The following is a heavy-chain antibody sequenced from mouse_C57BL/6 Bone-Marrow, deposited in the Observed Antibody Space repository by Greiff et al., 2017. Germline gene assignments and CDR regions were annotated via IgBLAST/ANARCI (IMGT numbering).Heavy chain of an antibody. V-gene: IGHV1-42*01. CDR2: INPSTGGT. CDR1: GYSFTGYY. CDR3: ARSVLLRSFDY. Sequence: EVQLQQSGPELVKPGASVKISCKASGYSFTGYYMNWVKQSPEKSLEWIGEINPSTGGTTYNQKFKAKATLTVDKSSSTAYMQLKSLTSEDSAVYYCARSVLLRSFDYWGQGTTLTVSS. J-gene: IGHJ2*01. D-gene: IGHD1-1*01.